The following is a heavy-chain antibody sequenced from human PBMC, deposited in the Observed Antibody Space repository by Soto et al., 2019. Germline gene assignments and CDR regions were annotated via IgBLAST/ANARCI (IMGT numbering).Heavy chain of an antibody. Sequence: GGSLRLSCAASGFTFSSYGMHWVRQAPGKGLKRVAVIWYDGSNKYYAESVKGQFTISRDNSKNTLYLQMNSLRAEDTAVYYCARDRLVGATDYYYYGMDVWGQGTTVTVSS. CDR3: ARDRLVGATDYYYYGMDV. V-gene: IGHV3-33*01. J-gene: IGHJ6*02. D-gene: IGHD1-26*01. CDR2: IWYDGSNK. CDR1: GFTFSSYG.